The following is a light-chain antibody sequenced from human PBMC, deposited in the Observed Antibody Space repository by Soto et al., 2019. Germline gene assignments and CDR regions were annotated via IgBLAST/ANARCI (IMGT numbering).Light chain of an antibody. V-gene: IGLV2-14*01. CDR1: SSDVGGYNY. CDR2: DVS. Sequence: QSVLTQPASVSGSPGQSITISCTGTSSDVGGYNYVSWYQQHPGKAPKLMIYDVSNRPSGVSNCFSGSKSGNTASLTISGLQAEDEADYYCSSYTTSGSLVFGGGTKLTVL. CDR3: SSYTTSGSLV. J-gene: IGLJ2*01.